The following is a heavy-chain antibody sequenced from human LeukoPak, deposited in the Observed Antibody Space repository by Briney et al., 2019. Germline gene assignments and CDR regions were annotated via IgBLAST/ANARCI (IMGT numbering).Heavy chain of an antibody. CDR1: GFTFSSYW. CDR3: ARDLGGWLFDY. Sequence: PGGSLRLSCAASGFTFSSYWMSWVRQAPGKGLEWVANIKQDGSEKYFVDSVKGRFTISRDNAKNSLYLQMNSLRAEDTAVYYCARDLGGWLFDYWGQGTLVTVSS. J-gene: IGHJ4*02. D-gene: IGHD6-19*01. CDR2: IKQDGSEK. V-gene: IGHV3-7*03.